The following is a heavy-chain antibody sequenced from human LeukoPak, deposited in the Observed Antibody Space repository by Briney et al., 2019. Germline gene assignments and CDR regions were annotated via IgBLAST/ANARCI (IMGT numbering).Heavy chain of an antibody. Sequence: GGSLRLSCAASGFTFSSYIMNWVRQAPGKGREGVSYISSSSSTIYYADSVKGRFTISRDNAKNSLYLQMNSLRAEDTAVYYCARDQIAVAGTGFDYWGQGTLVTVSS. J-gene: IGHJ4*02. CDR1: GFTFSSYI. D-gene: IGHD6-19*01. CDR3: ARDQIAVAGTGFDY. CDR2: ISSSSSTI. V-gene: IGHV3-48*04.